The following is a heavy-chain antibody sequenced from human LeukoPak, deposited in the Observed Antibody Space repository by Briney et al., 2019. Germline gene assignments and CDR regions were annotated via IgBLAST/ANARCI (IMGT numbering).Heavy chain of an antibody. J-gene: IGHJ4*02. D-gene: IGHD3-9*01. Sequence: PGGSLRLSCAASGFTFSSYWMSWVRQAPGKGLEWVATIKNDGSEKNYVDSVKGRFTISRDNAKNSLYLQMSGLRAEDTAVYLCATADWFSFDFWGQGTLVTVSS. CDR2: IKNDGSEK. CDR3: ATADWFSFDF. V-gene: IGHV3-7*04. CDR1: GFTFSSYW.